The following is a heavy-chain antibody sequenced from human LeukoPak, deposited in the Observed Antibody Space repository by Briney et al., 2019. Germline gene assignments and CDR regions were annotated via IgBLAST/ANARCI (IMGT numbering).Heavy chain of an antibody. CDR3: AREVSHWGSSFDY. CDR1: GYTFTGYY. CDR2: INPNSGAT. V-gene: IGHV1-2*02. Sequence: GASVKVSCKPSGYTFTGYYMHWVRQAPGQGLEWMGWINPNSGATTYAQKFQGRVTMTTDTSVTTAYMELSRLTSDDMAVYYCAREVSHWGSSFDYWGQGTLVTVSS. J-gene: IGHJ4*02. D-gene: IGHD6-6*01.